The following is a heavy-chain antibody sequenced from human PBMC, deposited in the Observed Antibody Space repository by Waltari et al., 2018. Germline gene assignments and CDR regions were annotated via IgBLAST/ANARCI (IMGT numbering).Heavy chain of an antibody. V-gene: IGHV1-24*01. CDR3: ATDHYRQSGYDY. J-gene: IGHJ4*02. CDR2: YVPEDGET. Sequence: QVQLVQSGAEVKKPGASVKVSCTVSGYTLPESPMHWVRQAPGKGLEWMGGYVPEDGETIYAQSFQGRVAMTEDSSTDTAYMELTSLTSEDTAVYYCATDHYRQSGYDYWGQGTLVTVSS. D-gene: IGHD5-12*01. CDR1: GYTLPESP.